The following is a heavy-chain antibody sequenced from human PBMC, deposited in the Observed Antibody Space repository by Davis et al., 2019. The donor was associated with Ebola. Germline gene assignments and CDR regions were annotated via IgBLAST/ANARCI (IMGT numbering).Heavy chain of an antibody. CDR2: LGTSADT. D-gene: IGHD1-26*01. V-gene: IGHV3-23*01. J-gene: IGHJ3*02. CDR3: AKDTSKIWFEI. CDR1: GFVFSSYV. Sequence: LSLTCAASGFVFSSYVMSWVRRAPGKGLEWVSTLGTSADTYYADSVKCRFTISRDNSSNTLYLQMNGLRVEDTAIYYCAKDTSKIWFEIWGQGTMVTVSS.